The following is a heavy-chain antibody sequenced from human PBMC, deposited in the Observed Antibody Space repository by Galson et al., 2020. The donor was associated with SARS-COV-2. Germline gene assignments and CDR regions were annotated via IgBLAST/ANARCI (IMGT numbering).Heavy chain of an antibody. Sequence: ASVKVSCKVSGYTLTELSMHWVRQAPGKGLEWMGGFDPEDGETIYAQKFRGRVTMTEDTSTDTAYMELSSLRSEDTAVYYCATHLYQPLLYHDAFDIWGQGTMVTVSS. J-gene: IGHJ3*02. D-gene: IGHD2-2*02. CDR2: FDPEDGET. V-gene: IGHV1-24*01. CDR3: ATHLYQPLLYHDAFDI. CDR1: GYTLTELS.